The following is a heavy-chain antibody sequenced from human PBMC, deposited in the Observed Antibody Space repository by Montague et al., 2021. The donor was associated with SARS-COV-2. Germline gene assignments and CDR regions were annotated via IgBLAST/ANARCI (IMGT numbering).Heavy chain of an antibody. V-gene: IGHV2-70*11. CDR2: IDWDDDK. J-gene: IGHJ4*02. CDR3: ARMSAGATIAFDY. CDR1: GFSLSTSGMC. Sequence: PALEKPTQTLTLTCTFSGFSLSTSGMCVSWIRQPPGKALEWLTRIDWDDDKYYSTSLKTRLTISKDTSKNQVVLTMTNMDPVDTATYYCARMSAGATIAFDYWGQGTLVTVSS. D-gene: IGHD1-26*01.